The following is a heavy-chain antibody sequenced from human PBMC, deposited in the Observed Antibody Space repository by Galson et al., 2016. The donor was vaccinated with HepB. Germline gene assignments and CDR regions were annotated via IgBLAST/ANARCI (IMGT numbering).Heavy chain of an antibody. V-gene: IGHV1-18*04. CDR2: ISPYNGHT. CDR3: ARGLVGVAGRH. D-gene: IGHD2-15*01. Sequence: SCKASGSTFTSFNITWVRQAPGQGLEWMGWISPYNGHTKYAQKVQGRVTMTTDTSTSTAYMELRSLRSDDTAVYYCARGLVGVAGRHWGQGTLVTVSS. CDR1: GSTFTSFN. J-gene: IGHJ4*02.